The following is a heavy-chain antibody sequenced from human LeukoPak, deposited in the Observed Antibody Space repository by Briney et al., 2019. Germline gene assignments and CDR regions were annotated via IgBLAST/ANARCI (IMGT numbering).Heavy chain of an antibody. D-gene: IGHD6-13*01. J-gene: IGHJ5*02. CDR2: IYSGGST. CDR3: ARGYGAAAASNWFDP. CDR1: GFXVSSNY. V-gene: IGHV3-66*01. Sequence: GGSLRLSCAASGFXVSSNYMSWVRQAPGKGLEWVSVIYSGGSTYYADSVKGRFTISRDNSKNTLYLQMNSLRAEDTAVYYCARGYGAAAASNWFDPWGQGTLVTVSS.